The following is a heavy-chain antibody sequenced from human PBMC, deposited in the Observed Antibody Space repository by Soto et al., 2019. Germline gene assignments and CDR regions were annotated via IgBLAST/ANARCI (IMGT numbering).Heavy chain of an antibody. Sequence: QVQLLQSGAEVKKPGSSVRVSCEASGGTFRTYAISWVRQAPGQGLEWMGEIIPIFGTVNYAQRFQGRVTITADESXTXVXXDLRSLRSEDTAVYYCAKGAVAGTPTSYYYYGMDVWGQGTTVTVSS. CDR3: AKGAVAGTPTSYYYYGMDV. D-gene: IGHD6-19*01. CDR1: GGTFRTYA. J-gene: IGHJ6*02. V-gene: IGHV1-69*12. CDR2: IIPIFGTV.